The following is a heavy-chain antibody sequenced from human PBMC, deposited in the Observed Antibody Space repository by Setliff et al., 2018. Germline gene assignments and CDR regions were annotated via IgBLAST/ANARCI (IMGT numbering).Heavy chain of an antibody. D-gene: IGHD6-13*01. CDR2: INSSGGSA. CDR1: GYAFINFY. Sequence: ASVKVSCKTSGYAFINFYMYWVRQAPGQGLEWMGIINSSGGSASYAPQFQGRITMTRDTSTSTVYMELSSLRSEDTAMYYCARIGPSNWGIRGYNWLDPWGQGTLVTVS. CDR3: ARIGPSNWGIRGYNWLDP. J-gene: IGHJ5*02. V-gene: IGHV1-46*01.